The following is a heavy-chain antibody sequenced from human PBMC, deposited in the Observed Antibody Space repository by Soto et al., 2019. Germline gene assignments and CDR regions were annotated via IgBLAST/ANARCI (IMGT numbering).Heavy chain of an antibody. CDR3: ATVTGDWGQPSFDY. CDR1: GGSINSYY. CDR2: VHHSGST. Sequence: QVQLQESGPGLVKPSETLSLTCTVSGGSINSYYWSWVRQPPGKGLEWIGYVHHSGSTNYNPSLTSRVAISLDTSQNQFSLQLSGVTAADTAVYYCATVTGDWGQPSFDYWGQGALVTVSS. D-gene: IGHD2-21*02. V-gene: IGHV4-59*01. J-gene: IGHJ4*02.